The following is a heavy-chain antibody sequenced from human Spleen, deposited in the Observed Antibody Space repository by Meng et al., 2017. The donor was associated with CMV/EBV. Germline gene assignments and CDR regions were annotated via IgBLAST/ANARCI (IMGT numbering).Heavy chain of an antibody. CDR3: ATVSGYCSSMTCYQFDP. D-gene: IGHD2-2*01. Sequence: ASVKVSCKASGYTFTGYYMHWVRQAPGQGLEWMGWINPNSGGTNYAQKFQGRVTMTRDTSITTGYMELTRLRFDDTAIYYCATVSGYCSSMTCYQFDPWGQGTLVTVSS. J-gene: IGHJ5*02. CDR2: INPNSGGT. V-gene: IGHV1-2*02. CDR1: GYTFTGYY.